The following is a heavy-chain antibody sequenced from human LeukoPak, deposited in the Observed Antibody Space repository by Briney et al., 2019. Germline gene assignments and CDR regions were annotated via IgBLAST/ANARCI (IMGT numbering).Heavy chain of an antibody. CDR2: IYYSGST. D-gene: IGHD3-10*01. V-gene: IGHV4-59*01. J-gene: IGHJ4*02. CDR3: ARVGSYYYVDY. Sequence: SETLSLTCTVSGGSISGYYWSWIRQPPGKGLEWIGYIYYSGSTNYNPSLTSRVTISLDTSKNQFSLKLSSVTSADTAVYYCARVGSYYYVDYWGQGTLVSLSS. CDR1: GGSISGYY.